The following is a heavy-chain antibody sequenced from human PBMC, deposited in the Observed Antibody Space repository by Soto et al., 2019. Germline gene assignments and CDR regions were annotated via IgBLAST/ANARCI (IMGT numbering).Heavy chain of an antibody. V-gene: IGHV1-46*01. CDR3: ARGLGLGDC. CDR1: GYTFSSYY. J-gene: IGHJ4*02. D-gene: IGHD3-9*01. CDR2: INPNGGST. Sequence: QVQLVQSGAEVKKPGASVKVSCNASGYTFSSYYIHWVRQAPGQGLGWIGIINPNGGSTNYAQNFKSRLTVTRDTSTSTVYMDLSALTSDDTAMYYCARGLGLGDCWGQGTLVTVSS.